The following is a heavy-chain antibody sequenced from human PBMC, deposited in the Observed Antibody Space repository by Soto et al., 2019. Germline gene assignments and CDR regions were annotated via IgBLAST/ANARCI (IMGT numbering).Heavy chain of an antibody. CDR1: GGSISSYY. V-gene: IGHV4-59*13. J-gene: IGHJ5*02. D-gene: IGHD3-10*01. Sequence: QVQLQESGPGLVKSSETLSLTCTVTGGSISSYYWSWIRRPPGKGLEWIGHIYDSGSTNYNPSLESRVTISLDTSTNPFSLKFSSVTAADTAVYYCARAQPFEFHNWFDPWGQGTLVSVSA. CDR2: IYDSGST. CDR3: ARAQPFEFHNWFDP.